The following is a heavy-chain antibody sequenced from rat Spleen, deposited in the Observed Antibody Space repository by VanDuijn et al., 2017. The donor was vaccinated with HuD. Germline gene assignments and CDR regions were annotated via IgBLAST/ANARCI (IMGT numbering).Heavy chain of an antibody. Sequence: EVQLVESGGGQVQPGRSLKLSCVASGFTFNNYWMTWVRQAPTKGLEWVATISYDGSSTYYGDSVKGRFTLSRDNAKSTLYLQMDSLRSEDTATYYCARHGRGERTYYYVMDAWGQGASVTVSS. CDR2: ISYDGSST. CDR1: GFTFNNYW. D-gene: IGHD4-3*01. V-gene: IGHV5-29*01. CDR3: ARHGRGERTYYYVMDA. J-gene: IGHJ4*01.